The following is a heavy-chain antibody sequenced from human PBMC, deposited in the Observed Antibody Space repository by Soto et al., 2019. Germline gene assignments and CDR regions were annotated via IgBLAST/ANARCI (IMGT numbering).Heavy chain of an antibody. D-gene: IGHD1-20*01. CDR1: GYSFSSHW. V-gene: IGHV5-51*01. CDR3: ARHITNYYFYYGMDV. CDR2: IYPGDSET. Sequence: PGESLKISCKGSGYSFSSHWIGWVRQMPGKGLEWMGFIYPGDSETSYSPSFQGQVTISADRSISTAYLQWNRLKASDSAMYYWARHITNYYFYYGMDVWSQGTTGTVSS. J-gene: IGHJ6*02.